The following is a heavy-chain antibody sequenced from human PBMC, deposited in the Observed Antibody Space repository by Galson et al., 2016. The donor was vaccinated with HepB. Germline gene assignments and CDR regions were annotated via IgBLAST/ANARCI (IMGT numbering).Heavy chain of an antibody. D-gene: IGHD5-18*01. CDR3: AKCEVDTVINMRGWANWFDP. CDR1: GFTFTRYT. J-gene: IGHJ5*02. CDR2: ISGGSSYK. Sequence: SLRLSCAASGFTFTRYTMNWVRQSPGKGLEWVSSISGGSSYKYYADSVKGRFTISRDNSKNSLYLQMNSLRAEDTAIYFCAKCEVDTVINMRGWANWFDPWGQGTLVTVSS. V-gene: IGHV3-21*01.